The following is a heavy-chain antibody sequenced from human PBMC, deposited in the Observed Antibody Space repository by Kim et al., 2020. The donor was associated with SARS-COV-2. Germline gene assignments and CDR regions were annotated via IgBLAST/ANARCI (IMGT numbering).Heavy chain of an antibody. J-gene: IGHJ4*02. Sequence: GGSLRLSCAASGFTFSSYGMHWVRQAPGKGLEWVAVISYDGSNKYYADSVKGRFTISRDNSKNTLYLQMNSLRAEDTAVYYCAKDQFDPYSSSWYFDYWGQGTLVTVSS. CDR3: AKDQFDPYSSSWYFDY. D-gene: IGHD6-13*01. CDR1: GFTFSSYG. V-gene: IGHV3-30*18. CDR2: ISYDGSNK.